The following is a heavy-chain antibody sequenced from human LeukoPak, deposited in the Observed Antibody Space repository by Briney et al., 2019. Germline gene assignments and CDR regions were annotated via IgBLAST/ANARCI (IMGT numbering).Heavy chain of an antibody. V-gene: IGHV4-38-2*02. CDR1: GYSISSGYY. CDR2: IYHSGST. J-gene: IGHJ4*02. D-gene: IGHD4-17*01. Sequence: SETLSLTCAVSGYSISSGYYWGWIRPPPGKGLEWIGSIYHSGSTYYNPSLKSRVTISVDTSKNQFSLKLSSVTAADTAVYYCARDLMTTVTPGDYWGQGTLVTVSS. CDR3: ARDLMTTVTPGDY.